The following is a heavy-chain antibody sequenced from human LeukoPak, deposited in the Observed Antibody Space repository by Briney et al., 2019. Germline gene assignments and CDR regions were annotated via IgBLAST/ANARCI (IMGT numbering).Heavy chain of an antibody. CDR1: GYTFTSYG. D-gene: IGHD4-17*01. V-gene: IGHV1-18*01. Sequence: ASVKVSCKASGYTFTSYGISWVRQAPGEGLECMGWISAYNGNTNYAQKLQGRVTMTTDTSTSTAYMELRSLRSDDTAVYYCARRDDYGDYGWFDPWGQGTLVTVSS. CDR3: ARRDDYGDYGWFDP. J-gene: IGHJ5*02. CDR2: ISAYNGNT.